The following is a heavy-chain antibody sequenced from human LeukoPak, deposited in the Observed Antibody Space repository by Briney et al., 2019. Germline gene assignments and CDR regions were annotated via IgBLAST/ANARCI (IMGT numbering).Heavy chain of an antibody. CDR3: ASPLTEYYYDSSGYYYQGY. J-gene: IGHJ4*02. V-gene: IGHV1-69*13. Sequence: ASVKVSCKASGGTFISYAISWVRQAPGQGLEWMGGIIPIFGTANYAQKFQGRVTITADESTSTAYMELSSLRSEDTAVYYCASPLTEYYYDSSGYYYQGYWGQGTLVTASS. D-gene: IGHD3-22*01. CDR2: IIPIFGTA. CDR1: GGTFISYA.